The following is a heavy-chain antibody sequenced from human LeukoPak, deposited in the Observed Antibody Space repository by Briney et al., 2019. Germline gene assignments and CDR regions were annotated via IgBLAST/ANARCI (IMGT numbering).Heavy chain of an antibody. CDR2: ISGRADNI. V-gene: IGHV3-23*01. CDR3: AKRTCSGTSCPNWFDP. CDR1: GFTFSSYA. J-gene: IGHJ5*02. D-gene: IGHD2-2*01. Sequence: PGGSLRLSCAASGFTFSSYAMSWVRQAPGKGLEWVSLISGRADNIYYADSVRGRFTISRDNSKNTLYLQMNSLRAEDTAVYYCAKRTCSGTSCPNWFDPWGQGTLVTVSS.